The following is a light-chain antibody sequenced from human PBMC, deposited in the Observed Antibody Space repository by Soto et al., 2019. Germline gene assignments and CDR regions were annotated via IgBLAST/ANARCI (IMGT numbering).Light chain of an antibody. CDR1: SGSIASNY. CDR3: QSYDSSIVV. V-gene: IGLV6-57*04. J-gene: IGLJ2*01. Sequence: NFMLTQPHSVSESPGKTVTISCTCSSGSIASNYVQWYQQRPGSAPTTVIYEDNQRPSGVPDRFSGSIDSSSNSASLTISGLKTEDEADYYCQSYDSSIVVFGGGTKVTVL. CDR2: EDN.